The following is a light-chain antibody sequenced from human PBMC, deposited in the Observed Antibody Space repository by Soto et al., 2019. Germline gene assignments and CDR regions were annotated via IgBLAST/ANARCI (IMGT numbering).Light chain of an antibody. CDR1: SSDVGGYNY. V-gene: IGLV2-14*01. CDR3: SSYTSSSTRV. J-gene: IGLJ1*01. CDR2: EVR. Sequence: QSALTQPASVSGSPGQSITISCTGTSSDVGGYNYVSWYQQHPGKAPKLMIYEVRNRPSGVSYRFSGSKSGNTASLTISGLQAEDEADYYCSSYTSSSTRVFGTGTKLTVL.